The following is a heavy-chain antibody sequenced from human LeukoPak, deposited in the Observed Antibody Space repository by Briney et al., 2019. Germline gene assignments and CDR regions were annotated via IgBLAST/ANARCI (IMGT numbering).Heavy chain of an antibody. CDR2: IWYDGGNK. D-gene: IGHD1-26*01. J-gene: IGHJ4*02. Sequence: GGSLRLSCAASGFTFSSDGMDGGRQAPGKGLEWGAGIWYDGGNKYYADSVKGRFTISRNNSKNTLYLPMNSLRAEDTAVYYCAGMGAQFSIDYWGQGTLVTVSS. V-gene: IGHV3-33*01. CDR3: AGMGAQFSIDY. CDR1: GFTFSSDG.